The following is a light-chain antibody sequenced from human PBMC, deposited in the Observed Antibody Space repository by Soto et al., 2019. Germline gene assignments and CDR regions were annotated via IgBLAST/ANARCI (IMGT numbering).Light chain of an antibody. V-gene: IGKV3-20*01. CDR2: GAS. Sequence: EIVLTQSPGTLSLSPGERATLSCRASQSVSSNYLAWYQQTPGQAPRLLIYGASSRATGIPDRFSGSGSGTDFTLTINRLEPEDLGVYYCQQYVASPMTFGQGTKVELK. CDR1: QSVSSNY. CDR3: QQYVASPMT. J-gene: IGKJ1*01.